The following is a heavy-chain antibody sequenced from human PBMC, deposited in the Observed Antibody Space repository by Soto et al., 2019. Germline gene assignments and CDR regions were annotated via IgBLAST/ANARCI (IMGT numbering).Heavy chain of an antibody. CDR2: INHSGST. V-gene: IGHV4-34*01. CDR1: GGSFSGYY. J-gene: IGHJ6*02. D-gene: IGHD4-17*01. Sequence: SETLSLTCAVYGGSFSGYYWSWIRQPPGKGLEWIGEINHSGSTNYNPSLKSRVTISVDTSKNQFSLKLSSVTAAATAVYYCARTRLTTVTTMDVWGQGTTVTVSS. CDR3: ARTRLTTVTTMDV.